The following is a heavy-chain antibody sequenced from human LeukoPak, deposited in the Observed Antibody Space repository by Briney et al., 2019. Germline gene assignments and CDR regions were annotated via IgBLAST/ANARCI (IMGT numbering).Heavy chain of an antibody. V-gene: IGHV4-59*08. CDR2: ISYSGST. CDR1: GGSISRYY. J-gene: IGHJ4*02. D-gene: IGHD1-26*01. CDR3: ARHSGSYYDNYDY. Sequence: SETLSLTCTVSGGSISRYYWSWIRQPPGKGLEWIGYISYSGSTNYNPSLKSRVTISVDTSKNQSSLKLNSMTATGTAVYYCARHSGSYYDNYDYWGQGTLVTVSS.